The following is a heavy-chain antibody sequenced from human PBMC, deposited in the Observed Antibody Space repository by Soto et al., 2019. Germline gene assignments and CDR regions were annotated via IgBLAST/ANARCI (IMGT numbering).Heavy chain of an antibody. CDR1: GYSFTSYW. CDR2: IYPGDSDT. Sequence: PGESLKISCKGSGYSFTSYWIGWVRQMPGKGLEWMGIIYPGDSDTRYSPSFQGQVTISADKSISTAYLQWSSLKASDTAMYYCATSYCSSTSCYDNWFDPWGQGTLVTVSS. J-gene: IGHJ5*02. CDR3: ATSYCSSTSCYDNWFDP. V-gene: IGHV5-51*01. D-gene: IGHD2-2*01.